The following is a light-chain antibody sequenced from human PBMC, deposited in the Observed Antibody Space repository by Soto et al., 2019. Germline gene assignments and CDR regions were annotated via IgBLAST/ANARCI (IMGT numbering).Light chain of an antibody. CDR1: QSVTSSN. CDR2: GAS. J-gene: IGKJ2*01. CDR3: QHYGASQYT. V-gene: IGKV3-20*01. Sequence: IVLTQSPGTLSLSPGETVTLSCRASQSVTSSNLAWYQQKPGQAPRLLIYGASYRATGIADKFTGGGSGPDFSLTISRLEPEDFAVYFCQHYGASQYTFGQGTKLEIK.